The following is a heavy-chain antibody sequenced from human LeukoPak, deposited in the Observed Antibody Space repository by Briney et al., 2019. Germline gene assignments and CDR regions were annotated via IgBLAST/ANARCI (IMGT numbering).Heavy chain of an antibody. V-gene: IGHV4-59*01. CDR2: AADSGST. Sequence: SETLSLTCTVSGDSMRDYFWTWIRQPPGKGLEWIGYAADSGSTNYNPSLKSRVTISVDSSTNRFSLRLTSVTAADTAIYYCAAMTTVTMYSYFFDSWGQGTLLTVSS. CDR1: GDSMRDYF. J-gene: IGHJ4*02. D-gene: IGHD4-17*01. CDR3: AAMTTVTMYSYFFDS.